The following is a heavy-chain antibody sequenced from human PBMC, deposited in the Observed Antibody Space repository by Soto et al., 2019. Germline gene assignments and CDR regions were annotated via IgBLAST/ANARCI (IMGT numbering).Heavy chain of an antibody. V-gene: IGHV1-2*04. CDR2: INPNSGGT. CDR3: ARGSSPYYDILTGFKSPFDY. Sequence: ASVKVSCKASGYTFTGYYMHWVRQAPGQGLEWKGWINPNSGGTNYAQKFQGWVTMTRDTSISTAYMELSRLRSDDTAVYYCARGSSPYYDILTGFKSPFDYWGQGTLVTVSS. D-gene: IGHD3-9*01. J-gene: IGHJ4*02. CDR1: GYTFTGYY.